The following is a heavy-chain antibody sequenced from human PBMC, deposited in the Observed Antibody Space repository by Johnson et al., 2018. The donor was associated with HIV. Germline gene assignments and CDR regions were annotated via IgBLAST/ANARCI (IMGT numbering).Heavy chain of an antibody. J-gene: IGHJ3*02. CDR1: GFTFDDYG. CDR3: ARDGRITGTKDAFDI. CDR2: IPYDGSNT. Sequence: QVQLVESGGGVVRPGGSLRLSCAASGFTFDDYGMSWVRQAPGKGLEWVAVIPYDGSNTYYADSVKGRFNIFRDNSENTLYLQMNSLRAEDTAVYYCARDGRITGTKDAFDIWGQGTMVTVSS. V-gene: IGHV3-30*03. D-gene: IGHD1-7*01.